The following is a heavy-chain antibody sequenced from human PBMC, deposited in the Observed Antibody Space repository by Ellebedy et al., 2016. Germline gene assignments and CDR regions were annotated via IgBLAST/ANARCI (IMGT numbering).Heavy chain of an antibody. CDR2: IYYSGST. Sequence: SETLSLTXTVSGGSISSYYWSWIRQPPGKGLEWIGYIYYSGSTNYNPSLKSRVTISVDTSKNQFSLKLSSVTAADTAVYYCARHGATVTNGVGYWGQGTLVTVSS. D-gene: IGHD4-17*01. V-gene: IGHV4-59*08. J-gene: IGHJ4*02. CDR3: ARHGATVTNGVGY. CDR1: GGSISSYY.